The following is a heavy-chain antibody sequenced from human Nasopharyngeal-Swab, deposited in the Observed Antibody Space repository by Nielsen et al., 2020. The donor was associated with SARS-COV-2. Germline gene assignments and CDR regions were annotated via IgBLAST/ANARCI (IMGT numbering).Heavy chain of an antibody. Sequence: WIRQPPGKGLEWIGEINHSGSTNYNPSLKSRVTISVDTSKNQFPLKLSSVTAADTAVYYCARGRIYYDSSGYRRNWFDPWGQGTLVTVSS. CDR2: INHSGST. J-gene: IGHJ5*02. D-gene: IGHD3-22*01. V-gene: IGHV4-34*01. CDR3: ARGRIYYDSSGYRRNWFDP.